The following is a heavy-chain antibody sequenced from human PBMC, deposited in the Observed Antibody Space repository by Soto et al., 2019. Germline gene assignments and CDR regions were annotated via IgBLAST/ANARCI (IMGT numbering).Heavy chain of an antibody. Sequence: PSETLSLTCTVSGGSISSGGYYWSWIRQHPGKGLEWIGYIYYSGSTYYNPSLKSRVTISVDTSKNQFSLKLSSVTAADTAVYYCARKEGQGDYTPDSLDYWGQGTLVTVSS. D-gene: IGHD4-17*01. V-gene: IGHV4-31*03. CDR3: ARKEGQGDYTPDSLDY. CDR1: GGSISSGGYY. J-gene: IGHJ4*02. CDR2: IYYSGST.